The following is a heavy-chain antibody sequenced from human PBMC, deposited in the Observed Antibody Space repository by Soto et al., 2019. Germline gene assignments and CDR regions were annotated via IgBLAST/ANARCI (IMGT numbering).Heavy chain of an antibody. J-gene: IGHJ6*02. Sequence: GGSLRLSCAASGFTVKNYQMNWVRQAPGKGLEWVSVIYSGGVTYYPDSVKGRFTTIRDTSKNTVYLQMNSLRADDTAMYYCARDPSTTGYYGLDVWGQGTTVTVS. CDR1: GFTVKNYQ. CDR3: ARDPSTTGYYGLDV. V-gene: IGHV3-53*01. CDR2: IYSGGVT.